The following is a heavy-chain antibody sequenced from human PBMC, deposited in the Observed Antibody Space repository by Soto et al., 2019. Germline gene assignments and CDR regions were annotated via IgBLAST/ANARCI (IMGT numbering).Heavy chain of an antibody. V-gene: IGHV4-4*02. D-gene: IGHD3-22*01. CDR1: GGSISSSNW. J-gene: IGHJ4*02. CDR2: IYHSGST. CDR3: ARGVGYYYDSSGPDPFDY. Sequence: SETLSLTCTVSGGSISSSNWWSWVRQPPGKGREWIGEIYHSGSTNYNPSLKSRFTISVDKSKKQFSLKMSSVTAADTAVYYCARGVGYYYDSSGPDPFDYWGEGTLVTVSS.